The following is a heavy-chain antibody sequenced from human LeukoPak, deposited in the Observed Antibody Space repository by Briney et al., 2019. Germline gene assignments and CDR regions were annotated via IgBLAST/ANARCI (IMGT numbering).Heavy chain of an antibody. CDR1: GFTFSHYY. CDR3: PRRASGQTYYWYFDL. CDR2: ISSSGSTI. D-gene: IGHD3-10*01. V-gene: IGHV3-11*04. Sequence: GGSLRLSRAASGFTFSHYYMSWIRQAPGKGLEWVSYISSSGSTIYYADSVKGRFTISSDNANNSLYLHMNSLRADATAVYYWPRRASGQTYYWYFDLWGRGTLVTVSS. J-gene: IGHJ2*01.